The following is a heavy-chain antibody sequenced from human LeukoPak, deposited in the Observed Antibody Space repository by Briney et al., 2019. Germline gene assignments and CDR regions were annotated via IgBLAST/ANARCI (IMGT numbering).Heavy chain of an antibody. Sequence: PGGSLRLSCAASGFTFGSYAMSWVRQAPGKGLVWVSRINSDGSSTSYADSVKGRFTISRDNAKNTLYLQMNSLRAEDTAVYYCARDLAAMAHFDYWGQGTLVTVSS. CDR1: GFTFGSYA. CDR2: INSDGSST. V-gene: IGHV3-74*01. J-gene: IGHJ4*02. CDR3: ARDLAAMAHFDY. D-gene: IGHD5-18*01.